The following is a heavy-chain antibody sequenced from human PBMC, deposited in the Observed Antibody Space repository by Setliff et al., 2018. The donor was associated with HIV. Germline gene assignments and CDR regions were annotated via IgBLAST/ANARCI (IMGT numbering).Heavy chain of an antibody. D-gene: IGHD1-26*01. Sequence: SETLSLTCAVYGGSFSGYYWTWIRQAPGNGLDWIGEVNHSGKTNCNPSLQSRLTISVDTSKNQFSLRLSSVTAADTAVYSCARGVLLVPLAPDFYYYMDVWGKGTTCTVSS. CDR1: GGSFSGYY. J-gene: IGHJ6*03. V-gene: IGHV4-34*01. CDR2: VNHSGKT. CDR3: ARGVLLVPLAPDFYYYMDV.